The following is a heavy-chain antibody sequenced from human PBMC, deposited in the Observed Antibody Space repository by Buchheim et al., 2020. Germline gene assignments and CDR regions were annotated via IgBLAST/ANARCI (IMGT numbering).Heavy chain of an antibody. CDR3: ARDQNTMVQGVNGYYGMDV. J-gene: IGHJ6*02. V-gene: IGHV3-7*01. Sequence: EVQLVESGGGLVQPGGSLRLSCAASGFTFSSYWMSWVRQAPGKGLEWVANIKQDGSEKYYVDSVKGRFTISRDNAKNSLYLQMNSLRAEETAVYYCARDQNTMVQGVNGYYGMDVWGQGTT. CDR2: IKQDGSEK. CDR1: GFTFSSYW. D-gene: IGHD3-10*01.